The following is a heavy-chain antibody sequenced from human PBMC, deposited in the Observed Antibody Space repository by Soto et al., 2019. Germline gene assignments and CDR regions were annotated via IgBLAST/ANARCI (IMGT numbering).Heavy chain of an antibody. CDR1: GGSISSGGYS. D-gene: IGHD3-3*01. Sequence: QLQLQESGSGLVKPSQTLSLTCAVSGGSISSGGYSWSWIRQPPGKGLEWIGYIYHSGSTYYNPSLKSRVTISGDRAKNQFSLKLSSVAAADTAVYYCARDRGDYDFWSGYYQAGAFDIWGQGTMVTVSS. V-gene: IGHV4-30-2*01. J-gene: IGHJ3*02. CDR3: ARDRGDYDFWSGYYQAGAFDI. CDR2: IYHSGST.